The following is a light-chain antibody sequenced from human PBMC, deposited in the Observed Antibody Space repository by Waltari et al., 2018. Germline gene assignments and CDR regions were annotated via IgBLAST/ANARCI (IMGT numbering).Light chain of an antibody. CDR3: QSYDNSLTVL. Sequence: QSVLTQPPSVSGAPGQRVTIPSTGSSSNIGAGYDVHWYQQLPGRAPKLLIYGNTNRPSGVPDRFSGSKSGTSASLAITGLQAEDEADYYCQSYDNSLTVLFGGGTKLTVL. CDR2: GNT. V-gene: IGLV1-40*01. J-gene: IGLJ2*01. CDR1: SSNIGAGYD.